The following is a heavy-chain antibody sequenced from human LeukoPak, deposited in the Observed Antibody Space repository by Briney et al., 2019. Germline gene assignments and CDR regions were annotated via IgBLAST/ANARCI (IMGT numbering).Heavy chain of an antibody. Sequence: GSLRLACAASGFPFRSYWMSWVRPAPGTGLEWVANIKKDGSEKYYVDSVKGRFTISRDNTKNSLYLQMNSLRAEDTAIYYCARGKYSGNDYHFDYWGQGTLVTVSS. CDR2: IKKDGSEK. D-gene: IGHD5-12*01. V-gene: IGHV3-7*03. CDR1: GFPFRSYW. J-gene: IGHJ4*02. CDR3: ARGKYSGNDYHFDY.